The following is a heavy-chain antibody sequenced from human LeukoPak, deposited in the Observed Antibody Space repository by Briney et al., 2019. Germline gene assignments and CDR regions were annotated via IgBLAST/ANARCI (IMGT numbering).Heavy chain of an antibody. CDR3: ARNVGWFRFDY. J-gene: IGHJ4*02. Sequence: GGSLRLSCAASGFTFSTYWMDWVRQAPGKGLEWVADIKEDGSEKYYEDSVKGRFTISRDNAKNSLYLQMNSLRAEDTAVYYCARNVGWFRFDYWGQGTLVTVSS. D-gene: IGHD2-15*01. V-gene: IGHV3-7*03. CDR2: IKEDGSEK. CDR1: GFTFSTYW.